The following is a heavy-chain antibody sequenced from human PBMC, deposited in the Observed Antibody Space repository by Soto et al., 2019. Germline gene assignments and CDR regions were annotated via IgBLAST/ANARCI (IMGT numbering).Heavy chain of an antibody. CDR1: GFTLSHHD. D-gene: IGHD1-1*01. CDR2: TKRKVESYTK. V-gene: IGHV3-72*01. CDR3: LAFLSGRPY. J-gene: IGHJ4*02. Sequence: PGGSLTLSCVVSGFTLSHHDMDWVRQAPGKGLEWVGRTKRKVESYTKEYAASVKGRFTISRHDSENSLSLQMDSLKTEDTAVYCCLAFLSGRPYWGQGTLVTVSS.